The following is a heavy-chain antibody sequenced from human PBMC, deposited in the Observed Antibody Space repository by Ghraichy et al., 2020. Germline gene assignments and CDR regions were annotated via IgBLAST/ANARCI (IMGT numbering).Heavy chain of an antibody. V-gene: IGHV3-74*01. D-gene: IGHD3-10*01. CDR3: ARDRDYYGSGSQQS. Sequence: GESLNISCAASGFTFSSYWMHWVRQAPGKGLVWVSRINSDGSSTSYADSVKGRFTISRDNAKNTLYLQMNSLRVEDMAVYYCARDRDYYGSGSQQSWGQGTLVTVSS. CDR2: INSDGSST. J-gene: IGHJ4*02. CDR1: GFTFSSYW.